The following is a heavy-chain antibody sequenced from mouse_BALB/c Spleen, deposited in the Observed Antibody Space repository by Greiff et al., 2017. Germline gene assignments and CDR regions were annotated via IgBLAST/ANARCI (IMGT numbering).Heavy chain of an antibody. D-gene: IGHD4-1*01. CDR2: INSNGGST. J-gene: IGHJ4*01. V-gene: IGHV5-6-3*01. Sequence: EVQRVESGGGLVQPGGSLKLSCAASGFTFSSYGMSWVRQTPDKRLELVATINSNGGSTYYPDSVKGRFTISRDNAKNTLYLQMSSLKSEDTAMYYCARPGFYAMDYWGQGTSVTVSS. CDR3: ARPGFYAMDY. CDR1: GFTFSSYG.